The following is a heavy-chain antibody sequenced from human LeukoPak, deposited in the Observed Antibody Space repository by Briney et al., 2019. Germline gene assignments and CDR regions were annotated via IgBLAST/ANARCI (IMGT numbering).Heavy chain of an antibody. CDR2: IYYSGST. CDR1: GGSISSYY. V-gene: IGHV4-59*01. J-gene: IGHJ4*02. Sequence: SETLSLTCTVSGGSISSYYWSWIWQPPGKGLEWIGYIYYSGSTNYNPSLKSRVTISVDTSKNQFSLKLSSVTAADTAVYYCARGGVLLWFGESFPFDYWGQGTLVTVSS. D-gene: IGHD3-10*01. CDR3: ARGGVLLWFGESFPFDY.